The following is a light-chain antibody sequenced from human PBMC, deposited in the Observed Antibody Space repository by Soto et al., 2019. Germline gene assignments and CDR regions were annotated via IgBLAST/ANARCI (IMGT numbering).Light chain of an antibody. CDR3: QQSGDWPLT. V-gene: IGKV3-15*01. Sequence: EIVVTQSPATLSVSPGERATLSCRASQSVGNNFAWYQQKPGQAPRLLIFATSTRATGVPARFSGSGSGPELSITISSLQSEDFAFYYCQQSGDWPLTFGGGTKVEIE. CDR1: QSVGNN. CDR2: ATS. J-gene: IGKJ4*01.